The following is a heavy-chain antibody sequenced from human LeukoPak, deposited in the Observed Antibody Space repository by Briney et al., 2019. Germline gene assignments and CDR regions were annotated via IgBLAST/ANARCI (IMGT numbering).Heavy chain of an antibody. J-gene: IGHJ4*02. V-gene: IGHV3-48*03. Sequence: PGGSLRLSCAASGFTFSSYEMNWVRQAPGKGLEWVSYISSSGSTIYYADSVKGRFTISRDNAKNSLYLQMNSLRAEDTAVYYCASDWWSDSSSWYGQPHDYWGQGTLVTVSS. CDR1: GFTFSSYE. D-gene: IGHD6-13*01. CDR3: ASDWWSDSSSWYGQPHDY. CDR2: ISSSGSTI.